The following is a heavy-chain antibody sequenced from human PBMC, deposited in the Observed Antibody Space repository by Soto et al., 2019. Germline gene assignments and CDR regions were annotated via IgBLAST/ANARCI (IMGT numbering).Heavy chain of an antibody. D-gene: IGHD2-21*01. Sequence: EVQLVESGGGLVNPGGSLRLSCAASGITFTYAWMTWVRQAPGRGLEWVGRVKSEAGGGTIDYAAPVKGRFTISRDDSRSMLYLQMNRLKSEDTAVYYCAHIGALPPNDVFSPWGQGTVVTVSS. CDR1: GITFTYAW. CDR3: AHIGALPPNDVFSP. CDR2: VKSEAGGGTI. J-gene: IGHJ3*01. V-gene: IGHV3-15*01.